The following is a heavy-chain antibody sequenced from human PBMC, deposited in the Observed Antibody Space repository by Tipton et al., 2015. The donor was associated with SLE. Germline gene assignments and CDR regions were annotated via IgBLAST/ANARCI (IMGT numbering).Heavy chain of an antibody. Sequence: TLSLTCTVSGGSISSHFWSWIRQPPGKGLEWIGYIYYSGSTNYNPPPKSRVTITVDTSKNQFSLKLSAVTAADTAVYYFARQSPDSSSSRPYYYYYYMDVWGKGTTVTVPS. D-gene: IGHD6-6*01. CDR1: GGSISSHF. V-gene: IGHV4-59*08. CDR3: ARQSPDSSSSRPYYYYYYMDV. J-gene: IGHJ6*03. CDR2: IYYSGST.